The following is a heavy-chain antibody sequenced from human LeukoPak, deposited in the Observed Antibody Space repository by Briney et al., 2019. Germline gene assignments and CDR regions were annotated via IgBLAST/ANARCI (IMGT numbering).Heavy chain of an antibody. V-gene: IGHV3-7*01. CDR1: GFTFSSYW. J-gene: IGHJ6*03. D-gene: IGHD5-18*01. CDR2: IKEDGSEK. Sequence: PGGSLRLSCAASGFTFSSYWMSWVRQAPGKGLEWVANIKEDGSEKYYVDSVKGRFTISRDNAKNSLYLQMNSLRAEDTAVYYCARDLGGYSSYYMDVWGKGTTVTVSS. CDR3: ARDLGGYSSYYMDV.